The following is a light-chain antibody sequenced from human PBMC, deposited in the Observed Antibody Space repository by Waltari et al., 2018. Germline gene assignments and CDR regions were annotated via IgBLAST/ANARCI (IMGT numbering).Light chain of an antibody. CDR3: QQYSAYYT. CDR2: KAS. V-gene: IGKV1-5*03. CDR1: QSISTW. J-gene: IGKJ2*01. Sequence: DIQMTQSPSTLSASVGDRITITCRASQSISTWLAWYQQKPGKAPNLLIYKASNLESGVPSRVSGSGSGTEFILTISSLQPDDFATYYCQQYSAYYTFGQGTKLEIK.